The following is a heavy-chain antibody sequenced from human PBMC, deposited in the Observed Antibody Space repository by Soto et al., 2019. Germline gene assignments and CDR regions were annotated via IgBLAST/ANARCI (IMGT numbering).Heavy chain of an antibody. J-gene: IGHJ4*02. Sequence: GESLKISCKGSGYSFTSYWISWVRQAPGQRLEWMGWINAGNGNTKYSQKFQGRVTITRDTSASTAYMELSSLRSEDTAVYYCARVSGYYLPDYWGQGTLVTVSS. D-gene: IGHD5-12*01. CDR1: GYSFTSYW. V-gene: IGHV1-3*01. CDR2: INAGNGNT. CDR3: ARVSGYYLPDY.